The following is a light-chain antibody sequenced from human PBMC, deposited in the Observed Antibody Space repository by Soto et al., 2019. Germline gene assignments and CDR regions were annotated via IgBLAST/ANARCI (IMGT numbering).Light chain of an antibody. CDR2: EVN. V-gene: IGLV2-14*01. CDR1: TSDVVGYKF. CDR3: LSYTSANTRV. Sequence: QSALTQPASVSASPGQSITISCTGTTSDVVGYKFVSWYQHHPGKAPKLMIYEVNNRPSGVSNRFSGSKSGNTASLTISGLQPEDEADYYCLSYTSANTRVFGGGTKLTVL. J-gene: IGLJ3*02.